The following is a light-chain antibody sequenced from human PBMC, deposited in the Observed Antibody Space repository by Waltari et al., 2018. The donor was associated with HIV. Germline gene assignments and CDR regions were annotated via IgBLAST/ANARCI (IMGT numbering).Light chain of an antibody. CDR3: QQYFGLPLT. Sequence: DIQMTQAPSSLSASVGDPVTITCLASQDISNSLSWFQQQPGKVPKLLVHGAFMLQCGVPSRFRGSGSGTDYTLTISGLQAEDFATYFCQQYFGLPLTFGGGIRVEI. CDR2: GAF. V-gene: IGKV1-NL1*01. CDR1: QDISNS. J-gene: IGKJ4*01.